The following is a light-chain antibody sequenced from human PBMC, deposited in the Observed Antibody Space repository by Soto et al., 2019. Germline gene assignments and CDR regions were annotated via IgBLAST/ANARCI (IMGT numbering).Light chain of an antibody. CDR2: KVV. CDR1: KSDIGVYDF. V-gene: IGLV2-8*01. CDR3: KSYAGSNTYV. Sequence: QSALTQPPSASGSPGQSVTISCTGTKSDIGVYDFVSWYQHHPGKAPRLIIYKVVQRPSGVPDRFSGSKSGNTASLTVSGLQAADEADYFCKSYAGSNTYVFGSGTQLTVL. J-gene: IGLJ7*01.